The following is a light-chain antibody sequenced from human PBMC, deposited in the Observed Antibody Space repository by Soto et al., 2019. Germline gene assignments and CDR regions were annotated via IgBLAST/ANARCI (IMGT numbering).Light chain of an antibody. V-gene: IGKV3-11*01. CDR3: HQRNQ. J-gene: IGKJ5*01. Sequence: EIVLTQSPATLSLSPWEGATLSCRASESIRTYLAWYQQKPGQAPRLLIYDASTRATGIPARFSGSGSGTDFTLTIGSLEPEDFAMYYCHQRNQFGQGTRLEIK. CDR1: ESIRTY. CDR2: DAS.